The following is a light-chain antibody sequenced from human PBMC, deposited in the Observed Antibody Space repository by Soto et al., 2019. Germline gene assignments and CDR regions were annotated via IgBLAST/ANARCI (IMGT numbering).Light chain of an antibody. CDR2: EVN. CDR3: SSLSTTSTPIV. CDR1: SSDIGLYNY. J-gene: IGLJ1*01. V-gene: IGLV2-14*01. Sequence: QSVLSQPASMSGSPGQSITIPCTGASSDIGLYNYVSWYQHHPGKAPKLLISEVNVRPSGLSDRFSASKAGNTASLTTSGLQPEDEAYYYCSSLSTTSTPIVFGSGTKVTVL.